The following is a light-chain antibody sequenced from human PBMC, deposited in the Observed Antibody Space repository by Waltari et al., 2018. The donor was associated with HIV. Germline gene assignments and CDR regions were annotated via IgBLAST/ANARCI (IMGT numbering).Light chain of an antibody. V-gene: IGLV2-18*02. J-gene: IGLJ3*02. Sequence: QSALTQPPSVSGSPGQSVAISCTGTSSAVGSNNRVSWYQQSQGPAPKLMIYEVSNRPSGVPDRFSGSKSGNTASLTISGLQAEDEADYYCTSHTSSNTWVFGGGTSLTVL. CDR1: SSAVGSNNR. CDR3: TSHTSSNTWV. CDR2: EVS.